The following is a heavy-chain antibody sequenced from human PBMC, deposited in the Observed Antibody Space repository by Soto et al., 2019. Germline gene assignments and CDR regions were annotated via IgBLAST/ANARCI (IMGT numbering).Heavy chain of an antibody. D-gene: IGHD1-26*01. CDR3: VRENEMAGATSAFEY. CDR2: IDARSNYI. J-gene: IGHJ4*02. CDR1: GFRFNSYS. V-gene: IGHV3-21*06. Sequence: GGSLRLSCEASGFRFNSYSMNWVRQAPQKGLEWVSLIDARSNYIYYADSVKGRFTISRDNARNSLYLQMDSLRVEDTAVYYCVRENEMAGATSAFEYWGQGTPVTVAS.